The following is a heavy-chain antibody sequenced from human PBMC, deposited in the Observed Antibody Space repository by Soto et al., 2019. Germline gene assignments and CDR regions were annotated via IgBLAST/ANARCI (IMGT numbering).Heavy chain of an antibody. CDR2: IIPIFGTA. D-gene: IGHD6-13*01. Sequence: GASVKVSCKASGGTFSSYAISWVRQAPGQGLEWMGGIIPIFGTANYAQKFQGRVTITADESTSTAYMELSSLRSEDTAVYYCAREASIAAAITTFDYWGQGTLVTVSS. CDR3: AREASIAAAITTFDY. J-gene: IGHJ4*02. V-gene: IGHV1-69*13. CDR1: GGTFSSYA.